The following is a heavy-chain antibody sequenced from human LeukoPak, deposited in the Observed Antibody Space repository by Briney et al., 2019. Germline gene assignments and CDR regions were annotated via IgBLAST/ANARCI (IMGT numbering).Heavy chain of an antibody. J-gene: IGHJ4*02. CDR1: GFTFSSYA. V-gene: IGHV3-23*01. D-gene: IGHD3-3*01. CDR3: AKPFGVVDY. Sequence: PGGSLRLSCAASGFTFSSYAMSWVRQAPGKGLEWVSAISGGVGSTYYADSVKGRFTISRDNSQNTLYLQMNSLRAEDTAVYYCAKPFGVVDYWGQGTLVTVSS. CDR2: ISGGVGST.